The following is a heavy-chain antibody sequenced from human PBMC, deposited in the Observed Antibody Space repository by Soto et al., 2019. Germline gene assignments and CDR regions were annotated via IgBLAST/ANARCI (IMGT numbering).Heavy chain of an antibody. CDR1: GFTFSSYW. CDR2: IKQDGSEK. J-gene: IGHJ4*02. V-gene: IGHV3-7*01. D-gene: IGHD3-10*01. Sequence: EVQLVESGGGLVQPGGSLRLSCAASGFTFSSYWMSWVRQAPGKGLEWVANIKQDGSEKYYVDSVKDRFTISRDNAKNSLYLQMNSLRAEDTAVYYCARSPWFGEFNTAYFDYWGQGTLVTVSS. CDR3: ARSPWFGEFNTAYFDY.